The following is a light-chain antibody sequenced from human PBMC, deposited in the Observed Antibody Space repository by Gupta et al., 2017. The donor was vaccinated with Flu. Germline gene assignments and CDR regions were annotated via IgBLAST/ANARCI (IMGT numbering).Light chain of an antibody. Sequence: HSALTQPASVSGSPGQSITISCTGTTSDVGGYNYVSWFQQHPGKAPKLLIYEVSQRPAGVADRFSGSRSGNTASLTISGRRDEDEADYYCRAYTSSNTRVFGGGTKVTVL. CDR2: EVS. CDR1: TSDVGGYNY. CDR3: RAYTSSNTRV. J-gene: IGLJ3*02. V-gene: IGLV2-14*01.